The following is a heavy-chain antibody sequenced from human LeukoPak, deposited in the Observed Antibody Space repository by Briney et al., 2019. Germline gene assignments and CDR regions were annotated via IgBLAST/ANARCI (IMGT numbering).Heavy chain of an antibody. J-gene: IGHJ6*02. D-gene: IGHD2-8*01. CDR2: INPSGGST. CDR1: GYNFISYY. CDR3: AREDVVLVDAVRYYYYGMDV. V-gene: IGHV1-46*01. Sequence: GASVKVSCKASGYNFISYYMHWGRQAPGQGLEWMGIINPSGGSTSYAQKFQDRVTMTRDTSTSTVYMELSSLKSEDTAVYYCAREDVVLVDAVRYYYYGMDVWGQGTTVTVSS.